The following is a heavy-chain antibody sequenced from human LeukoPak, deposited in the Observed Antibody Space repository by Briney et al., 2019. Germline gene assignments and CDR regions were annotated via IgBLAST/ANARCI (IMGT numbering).Heavy chain of an antibody. J-gene: IGHJ3*02. V-gene: IGHV3-64*02. CDR3: ARYFYDSSGSSSDAFDI. Sequence: SGGSLRLSCAPSGFTFSSHAMHWVRQAPGKGLEFVSAISSYGGSTYYADSVKGRFTISRDNSKNTLHLQMGSLRTEDMAVYYCARYFYDSSGSSSDAFDIWGQGTMVTVSS. CDR2: ISSYGGST. CDR1: GFTFSSHA. D-gene: IGHD3-22*01.